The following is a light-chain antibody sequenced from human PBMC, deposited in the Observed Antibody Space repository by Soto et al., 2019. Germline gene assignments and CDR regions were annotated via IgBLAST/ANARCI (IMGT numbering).Light chain of an antibody. V-gene: IGKV3D-15*01. Sequence: EIVMTQSPATLSVSPGERATLSCRASQSVSSNLAWYQQRPGQAPRLLIYGASNRATGIPARFSGSGSGTDFTLTINSLEPEDFAVYYCQQFASYPLTFGGGTKV. CDR3: QQFASYPLT. J-gene: IGKJ4*01. CDR1: QSVSSN. CDR2: GAS.